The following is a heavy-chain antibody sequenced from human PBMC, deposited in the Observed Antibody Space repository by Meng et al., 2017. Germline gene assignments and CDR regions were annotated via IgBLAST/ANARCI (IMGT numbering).Heavy chain of an antibody. D-gene: IGHD7-27*01. CDR1: GGSISSYY. J-gene: IGHJ3*02. CDR2: IYYSGST. Sequence: SETLSLTCTVSGGSISSYYWSWIRQPPGKGLEWIGYIYYSGSTNYNPSLKSRVTISVDTSKNQFSLKLSSVTAADTAVYYCARYRLAGKHAFDIWGQGTMVIVSS. V-gene: IGHV4-59*01. CDR3: ARYRLAGKHAFDI.